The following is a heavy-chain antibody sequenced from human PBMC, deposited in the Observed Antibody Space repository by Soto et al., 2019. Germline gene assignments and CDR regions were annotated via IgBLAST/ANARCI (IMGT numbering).Heavy chain of an antibody. D-gene: IGHD4-17*01. V-gene: IGHV3-15*07. CDR1: GFVFNGAW. CDR3: APTAGRPPPP. J-gene: IGHJ5*02. CDR2: IKRGSIDAVT. Sequence: EAQLVESGGGVVKPGGSLRLSCVASGFVFNGAWMNWVRQAPGTGLEWVGRIKRGSIDAVTDYAAPVKGRFTISRDDSKNTLHLQNDSLKTEDTAMYWCAPTAGRPPPPWGQGTLVTVSS.